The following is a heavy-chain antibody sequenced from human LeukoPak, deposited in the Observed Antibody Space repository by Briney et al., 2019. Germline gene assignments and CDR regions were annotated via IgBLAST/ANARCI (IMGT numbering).Heavy chain of an antibody. J-gene: IGHJ4*02. D-gene: IGHD3-10*01. V-gene: IGHV4-34*01. CDR3: ARQNYGSAPLRY. CDR1: DFTLSSVA. Sequence: GSLRLSCAASDFTLSSVAMSWIRQPPGKGLEWIGEINHSGSTNYNPSLMGRVTISVDTSKNQFSLKLSSVTAADTAVYFCARQNYGSAPLRYWGQGTLVTVSS. CDR2: INHSGST.